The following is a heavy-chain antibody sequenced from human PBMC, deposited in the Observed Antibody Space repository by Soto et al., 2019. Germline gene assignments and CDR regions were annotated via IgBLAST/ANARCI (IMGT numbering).Heavy chain of an antibody. CDR2: IYYSGST. CDR1: GDSIIGTHW. V-gene: IGHV4-4*02. CDR3: ASYDLGV. Sequence: SETLSLTCAVSGDSIIGTHWWSWVRRPPGKGLEWIGYIYYSGSTYYNPSLKSRVTISVDTSKNQFSLKLSSVTAADTAVYYCASYDLGVWGQGTTVTVSS. D-gene: IGHD5-12*01. J-gene: IGHJ6*02.